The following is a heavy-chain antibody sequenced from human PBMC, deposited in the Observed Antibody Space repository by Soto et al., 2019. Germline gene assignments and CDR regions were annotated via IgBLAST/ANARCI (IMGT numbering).Heavy chain of an antibody. Sequence: GGSLRLSCAASGFTFSDYYMHWVRQAPGKGLVWVSRIKNDGTSTDYADSVKGRFTTSRDNAKNTLYLQMNSLQAEDTAVYYCAKSGPLTWGEGTLVTVSS. CDR3: AKSGPLT. D-gene: IGHD2-21*02. V-gene: IGHV3-74*01. CDR1: GFTFSDYY. J-gene: IGHJ4*02. CDR2: IKNDGTST.